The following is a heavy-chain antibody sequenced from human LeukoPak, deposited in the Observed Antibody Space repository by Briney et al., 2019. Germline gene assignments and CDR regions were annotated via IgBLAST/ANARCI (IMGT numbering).Heavy chain of an antibody. J-gene: IGHJ4*02. D-gene: IGHD4-23*01. CDR3: ARDPSREIYGGLYFDY. CDR2: ISYDGSNK. V-gene: IGHV3-30-3*01. Sequence: ESGGSLRLSCAASGFTFSSYAMHWVRQAPGKGLEWVAFISYDGSNKYYADSVKGRFTISRDNSKNTLYLQMNSLRAEDTAVYYCARDPSREIYGGLYFDYWGQGTLVTVSS. CDR1: GFTFSSYA.